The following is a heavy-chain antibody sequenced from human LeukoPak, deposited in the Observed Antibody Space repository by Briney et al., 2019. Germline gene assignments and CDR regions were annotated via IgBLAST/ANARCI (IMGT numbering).Heavy chain of an antibody. CDR2: LYYSGST. CDR1: GGSISSSNYY. J-gene: IGHJ3*02. Sequence: SETLSLTCTVSGGSISSSNYYWGWIRQPPGKGLEWIGSLYYSGSTYYNPSLKSRVTISVDTSKNQFSLMLSSVTAADTAVYYCARDQYCSGGSCYKGSIDIWGQGTMVTVS. D-gene: IGHD2-15*01. V-gene: IGHV4-39*07. CDR3: ARDQYCSGGSCYKGSIDI.